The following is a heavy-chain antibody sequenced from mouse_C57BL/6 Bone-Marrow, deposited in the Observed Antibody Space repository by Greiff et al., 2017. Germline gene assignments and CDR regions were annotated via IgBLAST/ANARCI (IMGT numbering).Heavy chain of an antibody. D-gene: IGHD1-1*01. CDR1: GYSFTSYD. V-gene: IGHV1-85*01. J-gene: IGHJ1*03. CDR3: ARYYGSSYWYFDV. Sequence: QVHVKQSGPELVRPGASVKLSCKASGYSFTSYDINWVKQRPGQGLEWIGWIYPRDGSTNYNEKFKGKATLTVDTSSSTAYMELHSLTSEDSAVYYCARYYGSSYWYFDVWGTGTTVTVSS. CDR2: IYPRDGST.